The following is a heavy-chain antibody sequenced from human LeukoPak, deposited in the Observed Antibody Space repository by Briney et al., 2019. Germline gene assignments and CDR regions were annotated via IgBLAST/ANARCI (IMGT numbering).Heavy chain of an antibody. CDR1: GFTFSDYY. CDR2: ISSSGSTI. CDR3: AKVGLTGTTGVTVNY. Sequence: PGGSLRLSCAASGFTFSDYYMSWIRQAPEKGLEWVSYISSSGSTIYYADSVKGRFTISRDNAKNSLYLQMNSLRAEDTAVYYCAKVGLTGTTGVTVNYWGQGTLVTVSS. J-gene: IGHJ4*02. V-gene: IGHV3-11*01. D-gene: IGHD1-7*01.